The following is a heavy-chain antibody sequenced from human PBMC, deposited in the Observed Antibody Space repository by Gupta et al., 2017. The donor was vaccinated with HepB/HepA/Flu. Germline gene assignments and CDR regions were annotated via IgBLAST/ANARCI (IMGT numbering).Heavy chain of an antibody. V-gene: IGHV3-48*03. CDR2: ISSSGSTI. CDR3: ARGELRYFDWLSKYYFDY. Sequence: EVQLVESGGGLVQPGGSLRLSCAASGFTFSSYGMNWVRQAPGKGLEWVSYISSSGSTIYYADSVKGRCTISRDNAKNSLYLQMNSLRAEDTAVYYCARGELRYFDWLSKYYFDYWGQGTLVTVSS. J-gene: IGHJ4*02. CDR1: GFTFSSYG. D-gene: IGHD3-9*01.